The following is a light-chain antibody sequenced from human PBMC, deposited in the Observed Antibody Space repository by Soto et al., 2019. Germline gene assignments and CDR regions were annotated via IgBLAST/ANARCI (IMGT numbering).Light chain of an antibody. V-gene: IGLV2-14*03. J-gene: IGLJ2*01. CDR1: SNDIGGYNH. Sequence: QSVLTQPASVSGSPGQSITISCTGTSNDIGGYNHVSWYQHHPGKAPKVLIYDVNRRPSEVSDRFSGSKSGNTASLTISGLQADDEDDYYCCSLTSTSTRVFGGGTKLTVL. CDR2: DVN. CDR3: CSLTSTSTRV.